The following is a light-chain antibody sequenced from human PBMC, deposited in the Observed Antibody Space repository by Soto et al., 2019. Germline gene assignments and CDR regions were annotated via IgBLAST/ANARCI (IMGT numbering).Light chain of an antibody. CDR3: QQYNNWPPM. Sequence: EIVMTQSPATLSVSPGERATLSCRASQSVSSNLAWYQQKPGQAPRLLIYGASTRATGIPARFSGSGSGTEFTLTISSLQSEDFAVHYCQQYNNWPPMFGQGAKV. CDR1: QSVSSN. V-gene: IGKV3-15*01. J-gene: IGKJ1*01. CDR2: GAS.